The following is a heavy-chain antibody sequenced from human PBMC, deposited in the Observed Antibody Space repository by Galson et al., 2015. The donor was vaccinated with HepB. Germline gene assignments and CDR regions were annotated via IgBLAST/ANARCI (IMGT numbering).Heavy chain of an antibody. D-gene: IGHD5-24*01. CDR1: GGTFSSYA. J-gene: IGHJ6*02. CDR2: IIPIFGTA. V-gene: IGHV1-69*13. Sequence: SVKVSCKASGGTFSSYAISWVRQAPGQGLEWMGGIIPIFGTANYAQKFQGRVTITADESTSTAYMELSSLRSEDTAVYYCARERSRDGYKRYGMDVWGQGTTVTVSS. CDR3: ARERSRDGYKRYGMDV.